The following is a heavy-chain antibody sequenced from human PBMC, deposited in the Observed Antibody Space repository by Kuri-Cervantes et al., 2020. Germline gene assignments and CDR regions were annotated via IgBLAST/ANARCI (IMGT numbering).Heavy chain of an antibody. J-gene: IGHJ4*02. D-gene: IGHD4-17*01. CDR1: GYSISISGYY. Sequence: GSLRLSCDVFGYSISISGYYWGWIRQAPGKGLEWIGSMYYTGNTYYSLSLKSRVTISEDTSKNQLSLTLSFVTAADTAMYYCARQEYGDHGFDHWGQGTRVTVSS. V-gene: IGHV4-39*01. CDR2: MYYTGNT. CDR3: ARQEYGDHGFDH.